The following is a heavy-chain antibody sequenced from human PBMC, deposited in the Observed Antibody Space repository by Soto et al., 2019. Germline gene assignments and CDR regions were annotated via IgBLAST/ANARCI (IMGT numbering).Heavy chain of an antibody. V-gene: IGHV2-70*01. CDR3: ARTRLQYDDQSDYYGMDV. D-gene: IGHD4-4*01. CDR2: IDWDDDK. CDR1: VFSLSTSGMC. Sequence: GSGPTLGNPTQTLTLTCTFSVFSLSTSGMCVSWIRQPPGKALEWLALIDWDDDKYYSTSLKTRLTISKDTSKNQVVLTMTNMDPVDTATYYCARTRLQYDDQSDYYGMDVWGQGTTVTVSS. J-gene: IGHJ6*02.